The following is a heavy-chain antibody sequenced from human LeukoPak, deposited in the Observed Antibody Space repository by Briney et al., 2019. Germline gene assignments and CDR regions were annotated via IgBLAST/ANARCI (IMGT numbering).Heavy chain of an antibody. D-gene: IGHD1-14*01. CDR3: ARVRTIFYPGDYYMDV. Sequence: SETLSLTCTVSGYSISSGYYWSWIRQPPGKGLEWIGYIYYSGSTNYNPSLKSRVTISVDTSKNQFSLKLSSVTAADTAVYYCARVRTIFYPGDYYMDVWGKGTTVTVSS. CDR2: IYYSGST. J-gene: IGHJ6*03. CDR1: GYSISSGYY. V-gene: IGHV4-61*01.